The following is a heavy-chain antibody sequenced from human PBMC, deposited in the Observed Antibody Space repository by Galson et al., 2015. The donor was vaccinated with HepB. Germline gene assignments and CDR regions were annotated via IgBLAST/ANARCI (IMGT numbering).Heavy chain of an antibody. D-gene: IGHD3-10*01. CDR2: ISSSSTI. CDR1: GFTFSSYS. J-gene: IGHJ6*02. V-gene: IGHV3-48*04. Sequence: SLRLSCAASGFTFSSYSMNWVRQAPGKGLEWVSYISSSSTIYYADPVKGRFTISRDNAKNSLYLQMNSLRAEDTAVYYCARDVYYGSGSLGLGVDVWGQGTTVTVSS. CDR3: ARDVYYGSGSLGLGVDV.